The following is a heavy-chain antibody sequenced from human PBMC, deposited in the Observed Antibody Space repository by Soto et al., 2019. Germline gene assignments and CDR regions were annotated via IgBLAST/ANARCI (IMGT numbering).Heavy chain of an antibody. CDR1: GFTFSSYA. Sequence: VGSLRLACAASGFTFSSYAMSWVRQAPGKGLEWVSAISGSGGSTYYADSVKGRFTISRDNSKNTLYLQMNSLRAEDTAVYYCAKAPPQDDFWSGYYSGAYYYGMAFWGQGTTVTVSS. CDR3: AKAPPQDDFWSGYYSGAYYYGMAF. V-gene: IGHV3-23*01. D-gene: IGHD3-3*01. CDR2: ISGSGGST. J-gene: IGHJ6*02.